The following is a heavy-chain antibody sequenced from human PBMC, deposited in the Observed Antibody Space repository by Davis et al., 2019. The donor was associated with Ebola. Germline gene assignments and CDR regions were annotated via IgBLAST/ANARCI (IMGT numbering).Heavy chain of an antibody. CDR3: ARDLTAGTGWFDP. V-gene: IGHV1-18*01. J-gene: IGHJ5*02. D-gene: IGHD6-13*01. CDR1: GYTFTSYG. Sequence: AASVKVSCKASGYTFTSYGISWVRQAPGQGLEWMGWISAYNGNTNYAQNVQGRVTMTTDTSTSTAYMEVGSLRSDDTAVYYCARDLTAGTGWFDPWGQGTLVTVSS. CDR2: ISAYNGNT.